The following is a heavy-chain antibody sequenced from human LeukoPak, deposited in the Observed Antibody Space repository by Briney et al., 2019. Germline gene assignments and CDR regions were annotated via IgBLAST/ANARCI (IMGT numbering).Heavy chain of an antibody. CDR3: ARIDSSSWYVY. V-gene: IGHV3-48*04. D-gene: IGHD6-13*01. CDR2: ISSSSSTI. CDR1: GFTFSSYS. Sequence: GGSLRLSCAASGFTFSSYSMNWVRQAPGKGLEWVSYISSSSSTIYYADSVKGRFTISRDNAKNSLYLQMNSLRAEDTAVYYCARIDSSSWYVYWGQGTLVTVSS. J-gene: IGHJ4*02.